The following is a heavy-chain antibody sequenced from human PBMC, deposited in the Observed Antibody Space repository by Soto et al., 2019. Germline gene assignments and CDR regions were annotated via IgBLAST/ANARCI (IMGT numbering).Heavy chain of an antibody. CDR3: AKIRVDTAMVRNLYYFDY. J-gene: IGHJ4*02. V-gene: IGHV1-2*02. CDR2: INPNSGGT. CDR1: GYTFTGYY. D-gene: IGHD5-18*01. Sequence: GASVKVSCKASGYTFTGYYMHWVRQAPGQGLEWMGCINPNSGGTNYAQKFQGRVTMTRDTSISTAYMELSRLRSDDTAVYYCAKIRVDTAMVRNLYYFDYWGQGTLVTVSS.